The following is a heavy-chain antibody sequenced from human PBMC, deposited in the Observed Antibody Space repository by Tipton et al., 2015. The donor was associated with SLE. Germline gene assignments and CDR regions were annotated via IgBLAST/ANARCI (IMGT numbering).Heavy chain of an antibody. CDR2: ISWNSGSI. J-gene: IGHJ4*02. V-gene: IGHV3-9*01. D-gene: IGHD2-15*01. CDR1: GFTFDDYA. CDR3: ARDPRYCSGGSCYPYYFDY. Sequence: SLRLSCAASGFTFDDYAMHWVRQAPGKGLEWVSGISWNSGSIGYADSVKGRFTISSDNSKNTLYLQMNSLRAEDTAVYYCARDPRYCSGGSCYPYYFDYWGQGALVTVSS.